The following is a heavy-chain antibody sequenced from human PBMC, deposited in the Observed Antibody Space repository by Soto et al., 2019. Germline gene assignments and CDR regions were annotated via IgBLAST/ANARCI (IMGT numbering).Heavy chain of an antibody. CDR2: INTNTGQV. Sequence: ASVKVSCKASGYTFTGNYLNWMRQAPAQGLEWMGWINTNTGQVKYAQKYQARVTMTRDTAISTDYMALSRLTFDDTAVYFCARGRKHRWSHYDLDYWGQGTLVTVSS. CDR1: GYTFTGNY. CDR3: ARGRKHRWSHYDLDY. J-gene: IGHJ4*02. V-gene: IGHV1-2*02. D-gene: IGHD5-18*01.